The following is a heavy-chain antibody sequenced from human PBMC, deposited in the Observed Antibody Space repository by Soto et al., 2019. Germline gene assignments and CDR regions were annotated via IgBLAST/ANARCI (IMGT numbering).Heavy chain of an antibody. D-gene: IGHD4-17*01. CDR3: TMTTVTTWGY. V-gene: IGHV3-73*01. CDR2: IRSKANSYAT. J-gene: IGHJ4*02. Sequence: EVQLVESGGGLVQPGGSLKLSCAASGFTSSGSAMHWVRQASGKGLEWVGRIRSKANSYATAYAASVKGRFTISRDDSKNTAYLQMNSLKTEDTALYYCTMTTVTTWGYWGQGTLVTVSS. CDR1: GFTSSGSA.